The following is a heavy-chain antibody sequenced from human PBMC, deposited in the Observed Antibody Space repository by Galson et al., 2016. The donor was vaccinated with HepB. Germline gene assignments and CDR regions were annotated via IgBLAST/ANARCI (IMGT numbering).Heavy chain of an antibody. Sequence: TLSLTCTVSGGSINSGAFSWSWVRQHPGKGLEWIGYIYYSGTTHFNPSLKSRVTISVDTSKNHFSLNLTSVTAADTAVYYCARGPDRRGFDPWGQGTLVTVSS. CDR1: GGSINSGAFS. J-gene: IGHJ5*02. CDR3: ARGPDRRGFDP. D-gene: IGHD1-14*01. V-gene: IGHV4-31*03. CDR2: IYYSGTT.